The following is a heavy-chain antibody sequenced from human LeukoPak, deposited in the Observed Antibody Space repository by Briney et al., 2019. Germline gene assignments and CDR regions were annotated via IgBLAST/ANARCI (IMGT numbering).Heavy chain of an antibody. CDR1: GFTFSSYV. J-gene: IGHJ4*02. CDR2: ISNSGGSA. V-gene: IGHV3-23*01. Sequence: GGSLRLSCAASGFTFSSYVMSWVRQAPGKGLEWVSIISNSGGSAYYADSVKGRFTISRDNSKNTLYLQMNSLRAEDTAVYYCAKGLRTTGTTSFDYWGQGTLVTVSS. D-gene: IGHD1-1*01. CDR3: AKGLRTTGTTSFDY.